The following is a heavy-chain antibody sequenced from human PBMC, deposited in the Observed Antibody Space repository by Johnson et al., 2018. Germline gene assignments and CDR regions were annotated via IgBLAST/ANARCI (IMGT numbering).Heavy chain of an antibody. CDR2: IHYTGSP. V-gene: IGHV4-59*01. Sequence: QVQLQESGPGLVKPSETLSLTCTVSGGSISTYYWSWIRQPPGKGLEWVAYIHYTGSPNYNPSLKSRVTISVDTSENQFSLKRTSVTAADTAVYYCAREWRAFDIWGQGTMVTVSS. J-gene: IGHJ3*02. CDR1: GGSISTYY. D-gene: IGHD3-3*01. CDR3: AREWRAFDI.